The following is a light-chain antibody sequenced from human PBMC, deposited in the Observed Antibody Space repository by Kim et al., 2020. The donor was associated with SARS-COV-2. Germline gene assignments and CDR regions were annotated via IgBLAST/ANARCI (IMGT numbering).Light chain of an antibody. J-gene: IGLJ1*01. CDR3: CSYAGSVYV. Sequence: QSALTQPASVSGSPGQSITISCTGTSSVVGNYNLVSWYQQYPGKAPKLMIFDVSKRPSRVSNRFSGSKSGNTASLTISGLQAEDEAHYYCCSYAGSVYVFGTGTKVTVL. V-gene: IGLV2-23*02. CDR2: DVS. CDR1: SSVVGNYNL.